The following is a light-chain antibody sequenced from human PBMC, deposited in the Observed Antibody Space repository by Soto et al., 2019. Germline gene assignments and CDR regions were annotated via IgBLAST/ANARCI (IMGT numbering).Light chain of an antibody. CDR3: QQYNNWPPIT. Sequence: IVITHSPSTLSVYQRERATLSCRASQSVSSNLAWYQQKPGQAPRLLIYGASTRATGIPARFSGSGSGTEFTLTISSLQSEDFAVYYCQQYNNWPPITFGQGTRLEIK. CDR1: QSVSSN. CDR2: GAS. V-gene: IGKV3-15*01. J-gene: IGKJ5*01.